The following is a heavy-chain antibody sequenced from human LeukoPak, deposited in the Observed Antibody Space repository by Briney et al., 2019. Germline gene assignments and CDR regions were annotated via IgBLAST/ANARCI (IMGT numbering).Heavy chain of an antibody. CDR1: GGSISSGSYY. CDR3: ARGRDGYNYSIDY. CDR2: IYHSGST. Sequence: SETLSLTCTVSGGSISSGSYYWSWIRQPPGKGLEWIGYIYHSGSTNYNPSLKSRVTISVDTSKNQFSLKLSSVTAADTAVYYCARGRDGYNYSIDYWGQGTLVTVSS. D-gene: IGHD5-24*01. J-gene: IGHJ4*02. V-gene: IGHV4-30-2*01.